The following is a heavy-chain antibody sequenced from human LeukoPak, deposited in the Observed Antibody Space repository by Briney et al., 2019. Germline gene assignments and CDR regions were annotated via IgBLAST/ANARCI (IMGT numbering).Heavy chain of an antibody. V-gene: IGHV1-46*01. CDR1: GYTFTNYY. J-gene: IGHJ3*02. CDR2: INPSGGSP. D-gene: IGHD1-14*01. CDR3: ARGLNNRKSGRRFDVFEI. Sequence: ASVKVSCKASGYTFTNYYMHWVRQAPGQGLEWMGIINPSGGSPSYAQKFQGRVTMTRDTSTSTVYMELSSLRSEDTAVYYCARGLNNRKSGRRFDVFEIWGQGTMVTVSS.